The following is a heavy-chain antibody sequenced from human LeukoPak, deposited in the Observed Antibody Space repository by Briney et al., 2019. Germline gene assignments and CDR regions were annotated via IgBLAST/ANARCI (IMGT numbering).Heavy chain of an antibody. V-gene: IGHV4-61*02. Sequence: SETLSLTCTVSGGSISSGSYYWSWIRQPAGKGLEWIGRIYTSRSTNYNPSLKSRVTISVDTSKNQFSLKLSSVTAADTAVYYCARDGYYDSSGYSWGQGTLVTVSS. CDR1: GGSISSGSYY. J-gene: IGHJ4*02. CDR2: IYTSRST. CDR3: ARDGYYDSSGYS. D-gene: IGHD3-22*01.